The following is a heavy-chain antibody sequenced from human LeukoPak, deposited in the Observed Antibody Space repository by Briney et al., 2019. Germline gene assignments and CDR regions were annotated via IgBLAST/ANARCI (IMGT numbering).Heavy chain of an antibody. CDR2: IKSKTDGGTT. CDR3: TTYAQGELLRSSEY. D-gene: IGHD1-26*01. J-gene: IGHJ4*02. CDR1: GFTFSNAW. V-gene: IGHV3-15*01. Sequence: GGSLRLSCAASGFTFSNAWMSWVRQAPGKGLEWVGRIKSKTDGGTTDYAAPVKGRFTIPRDDSKNTLYLQMNSLKTEDTAVYYCTTYAQGELLRSSEYWGQGTLVTVSS.